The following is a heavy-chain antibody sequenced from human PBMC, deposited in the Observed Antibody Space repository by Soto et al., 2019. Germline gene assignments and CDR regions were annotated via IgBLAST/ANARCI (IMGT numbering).Heavy chain of an antibody. CDR3: ARDRGIAVAYYHYYMDV. V-gene: IGHV3-7*01. J-gene: IGHJ6*03. CDR2: IKQDGSEK. CDR1: GFTFSSYW. D-gene: IGHD6-19*01. Sequence: PGGSLRLSCAASGFTFSSYWMSWVRQAPGKGLEWVANIKQDGSEKYYVDSVKGRFTISRDNAKNSLYLQMNSLRAEDTAVYYCARDRGIAVAYYHYYMDVWGKGTTVTVSS.